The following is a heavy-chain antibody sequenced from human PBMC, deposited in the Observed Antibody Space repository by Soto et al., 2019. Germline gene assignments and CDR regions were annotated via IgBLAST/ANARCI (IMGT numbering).Heavy chain of an antibody. CDR2: IKSKTEGGTT. CDR3: TTGGLPRTFDY. Sequence: PGGSLRLSCAASGFTFSNAWMSWVRQAPGKGLEWVGRIKSKTEGGTTDYAAPVKGRFTISRDDSKNTLYLQMNSLKTEDTAVYYCTTGGLPRTFDYWGQGTLVTVSS. J-gene: IGHJ4*02. V-gene: IGHV3-15*01. CDR1: GFTFSNAW.